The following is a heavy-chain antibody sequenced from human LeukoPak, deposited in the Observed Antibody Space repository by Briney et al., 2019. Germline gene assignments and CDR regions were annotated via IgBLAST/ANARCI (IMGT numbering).Heavy chain of an antibody. V-gene: IGHV5-51*01. Sequence: GESLKISCKGSGYSFTSYWIGWLRQMPGKGLEWMGIIYPGDSDTRYSPSFQGQVTISADKSISTAYLQWSSLKASDTAMYYCARATYYYDSSGYYHYFDYWGQGTLVTVSS. CDR3: ARATYYYDSSGYYHYFDY. D-gene: IGHD3-22*01. CDR2: IYPGDSDT. J-gene: IGHJ4*02. CDR1: GYSFTSYW.